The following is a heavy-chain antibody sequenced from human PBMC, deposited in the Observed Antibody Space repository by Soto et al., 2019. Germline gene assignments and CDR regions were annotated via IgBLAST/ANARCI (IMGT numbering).Heavy chain of an antibody. D-gene: IGHD2-8*01. CDR2: IWYDGSNK. CDR1: GVTFSNYG. CDR3: ARDQWYCTNGVCPDDAFDI. Sequence: GRPHRLRYAAAGVTFSNYGMHWVRQAPGKGLEWVAVIWYDGSNKYYADSVKGRFTISRDNSKNTLYLQMNSLRAEDRAVYYCARDQWYCTNGVCPDDAFDIWGQGKMVTVSS. J-gene: IGHJ3*02. V-gene: IGHV3-33*01.